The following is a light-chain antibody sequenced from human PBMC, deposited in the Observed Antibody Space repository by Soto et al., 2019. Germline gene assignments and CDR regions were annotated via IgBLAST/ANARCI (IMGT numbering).Light chain of an antibody. CDR1: QDIRTS. V-gene: IGKV1-33*01. J-gene: IGKJ3*01. CDR3: QHYNNLPPFT. Sequence: DIQMTQSPSSLSASVGARVSITCQASQDIRTSLSWFQHKPGRAPKLLIYGASYLETGVPSRFRGRGSGTDFTFTITSLQPEVMATYYCQHYNNLPPFTFGPGTIVDIK. CDR2: GAS.